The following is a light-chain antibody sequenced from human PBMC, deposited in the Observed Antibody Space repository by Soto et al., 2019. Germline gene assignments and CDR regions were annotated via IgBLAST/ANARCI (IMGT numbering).Light chain of an antibody. CDR2: YDS. V-gene: IGLV3-21*04. J-gene: IGLJ2*01. Sequence: SYELTQPPSVSVAPGKTARITCGRNNIGSQSVHWYQQKPGQAPVLVTYYDSDRPSGMPERFTGSNSGNTATLTISGVEAGDEADYYCQVWDGHFDHPDVVFGGGTKLTVL. CDR3: QVWDGHFDHPDVV. CDR1: NIGSQS.